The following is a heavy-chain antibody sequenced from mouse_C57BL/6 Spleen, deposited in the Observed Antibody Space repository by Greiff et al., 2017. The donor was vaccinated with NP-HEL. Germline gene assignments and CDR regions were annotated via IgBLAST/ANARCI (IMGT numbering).Heavy chain of an antibody. CDR3: TRTRYYFDY. CDR2: IDPETGGT. J-gene: IGHJ2*01. CDR1: GYTFTDYE. V-gene: IGHV1-15*01. Sequence: QVQLQQSGAELVRPGASVTLSCKASGYTFTDYEMHWVKQTPVHGLEWIGAIDPETGGTAYNQKFKGKAIPTADKSSSTAYMELRSLTSEDSAVYYCTRTRYYFDYWGQGTTLTVSS.